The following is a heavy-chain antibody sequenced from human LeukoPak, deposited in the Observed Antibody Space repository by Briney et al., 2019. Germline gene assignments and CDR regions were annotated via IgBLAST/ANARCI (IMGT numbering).Heavy chain of an antibody. Sequence: SETLSLTCTVSGGSISSYYWSWIRQPPGKGLEWIGYIYYSGSTNYNPSLKSRVTISVDTSKNQFSLKLSSVTAADTAVYYCARQFIVVVPAAENWFDPWGQGTLVTVSS. V-gene: IGHV4-59*08. CDR2: IYYSGST. D-gene: IGHD2-2*01. CDR3: ARQFIVVVPAAENWFDP. CDR1: GGSISSYY. J-gene: IGHJ5*02.